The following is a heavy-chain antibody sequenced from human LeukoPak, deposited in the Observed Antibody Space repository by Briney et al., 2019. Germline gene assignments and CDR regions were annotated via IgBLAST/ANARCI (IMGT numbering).Heavy chain of an antibody. CDR1: GLTFSSYA. CDR2: ISDSGGST. Sequence: GGSLRLSCAASGLTFSSYAMSWVRQTPGKGLEWVSSISDSGGSTYYADSVKGRFTISRDNSNNTLYLQMNSLRAEDTAVYYCAKRDTANWGQGTLVTVSS. J-gene: IGHJ4*02. CDR3: AKRDTAN. V-gene: IGHV3-23*01. D-gene: IGHD5-18*01.